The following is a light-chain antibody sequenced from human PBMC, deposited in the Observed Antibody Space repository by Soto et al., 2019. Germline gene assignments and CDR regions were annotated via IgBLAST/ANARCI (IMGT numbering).Light chain of an antibody. J-gene: IGLJ1*01. CDR3: SSDTSSSPLYV. V-gene: IGLV2-14*01. Sequence: QSVLTQPASVSGSPGQSITISCTGTSSDVGGYNYVSWYQQHPGKAPNLMIYDVSNRPSGVSTRFSGSKSGNTASLTISGLQAEDGADYYCSSDTSSSPLYVFGTGTKVTV. CDR2: DVS. CDR1: SSDVGGYNY.